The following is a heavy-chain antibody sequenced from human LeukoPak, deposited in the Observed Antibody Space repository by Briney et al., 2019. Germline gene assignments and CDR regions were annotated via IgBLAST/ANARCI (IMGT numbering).Heavy chain of an antibody. V-gene: IGHV4-4*09. Sequence: SETLSLTCTVSGGSISSYYWSWIRQPPGKGLEWIGYIYTSGSTNYNPSLKSRVTISVDTSKNQFSLKLSSVAAADTAVYYCARGQEDFDYWSQGTLVTVSS. CDR3: ARGQEDFDY. CDR1: GGSISSYY. J-gene: IGHJ4*02. CDR2: IYTSGST.